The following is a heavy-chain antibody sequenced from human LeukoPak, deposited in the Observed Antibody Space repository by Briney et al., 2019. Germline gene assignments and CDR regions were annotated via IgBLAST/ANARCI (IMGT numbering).Heavy chain of an antibody. D-gene: IGHD4/OR15-4a*01. Sequence: GGSLRLSCVASRFTFSIYTMSWVRQAPGKGLEWVSSITSSSSSIYSADSVKGRLTISRDNAKNSLYQEMNSLRDEDTAVYYCARDLAWGAYWGQGTLVTVSS. V-gene: IGHV3-21*01. CDR3: ARDLAWGAY. CDR2: ITSSSSSI. CDR1: RFTFSIYT. J-gene: IGHJ4*02.